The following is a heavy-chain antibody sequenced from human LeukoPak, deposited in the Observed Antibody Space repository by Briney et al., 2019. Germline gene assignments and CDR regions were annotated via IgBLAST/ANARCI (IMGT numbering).Heavy chain of an antibody. Sequence: GGSLRLSCAASGFTFSSYSMNWVRQAPGKGLEWVSSISSSSSYIYYADSVKGRFTISRDNAKNSLYLQMNSLRAEDTAVYYCARDPPGYSSGWYPDAFDIWGQGTMVTASS. CDR3: ARDPPGYSSGWYPDAFDI. D-gene: IGHD6-19*01. V-gene: IGHV3-21*01. CDR2: ISSSSSYI. J-gene: IGHJ3*02. CDR1: GFTFSSYS.